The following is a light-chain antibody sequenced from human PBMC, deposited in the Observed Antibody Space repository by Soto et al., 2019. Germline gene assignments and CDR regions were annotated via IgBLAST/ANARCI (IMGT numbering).Light chain of an antibody. J-gene: IGKJ5*01. CDR1: QDISTH. CDR3: QHLNTYPIT. Sequence: IQLTQSPSSLSASVGDGVTISCRASQDISTHLAWFAQKPGRAPQLLIYAASTLHSGVPSRFSGSGSGTDFTLTISSLQPEDFATYYCQHLNTYPITFGPGTRLEIK. V-gene: IGKV1-9*01. CDR2: AAS.